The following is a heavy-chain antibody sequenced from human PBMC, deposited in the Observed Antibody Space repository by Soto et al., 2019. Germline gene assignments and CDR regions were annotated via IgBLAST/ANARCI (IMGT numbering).Heavy chain of an antibody. CDR1: GFSLSTSGMR. J-gene: IGHJ6*02. CDR2: IDWDDDK. Sequence: SGPTLVNPTHTLTLTCTFSGFSLSTSGMRVSWIRQPPGKALEWLARIDWDDDKFYSTSLKTRLTISKDTSKNQVVLTMTNMDPVDTATYYCARIGPNGMDVWGQGTTVTVSS. CDR3: ARIGPNGMDV. V-gene: IGHV2-70*04.